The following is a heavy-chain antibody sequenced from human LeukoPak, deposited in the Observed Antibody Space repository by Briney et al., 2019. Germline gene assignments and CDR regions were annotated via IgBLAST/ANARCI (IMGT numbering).Heavy chain of an antibody. CDR3: ARVLRIAAAGTFDY. J-gene: IGHJ4*02. CDR1: GYTFTSYG. V-gene: IGHV1-18*01. Sequence: ASVKVSCKASGYTFTSYGISWVRQAPGQGLEWMGWISAYHGNTNYAQKLQGRVTMTTDTSTNTAYMELRSLRSDDTAVYYCARVLRIAAAGTFDYWGQGTLVTVSS. CDR2: ISAYHGNT. D-gene: IGHD6-13*01.